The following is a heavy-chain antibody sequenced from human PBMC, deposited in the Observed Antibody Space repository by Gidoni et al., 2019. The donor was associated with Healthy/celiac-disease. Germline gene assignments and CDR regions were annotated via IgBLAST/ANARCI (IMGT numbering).Heavy chain of an antibody. Sequence: QVQLQESGPGLVKHSETLSLTCTGSGGSISSSYRSWIRQPPGQGLEWIGYIYYSGSTNYNPSLKSRVTISVDTSKNQFSLKLSSVTAADTAVYYCASADYYYMDVWGKGTTVTVSS. CDR1: GGSISSSY. V-gene: IGHV4-59*01. CDR2: IYYSGST. J-gene: IGHJ6*03. CDR3: ASADYYYMDV.